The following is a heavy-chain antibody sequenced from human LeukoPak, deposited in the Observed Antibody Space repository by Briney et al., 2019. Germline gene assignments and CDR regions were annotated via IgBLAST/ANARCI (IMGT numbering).Heavy chain of an antibody. CDR2: ISSSSTI. CDR1: GFTFSSYS. V-gene: IGHV3-48*02. CDR3: ARFPHYYDSSGYSF. J-gene: IGHJ4*02. D-gene: IGHD3-22*01. Sequence: GGSLRHSCAASGFTFSSYSMNWVRQAPGKGLEWVSYISSSSTIYYADSVKGRFTISRDNAKNSLYLQMNSLRDEDTAVYYCARFPHYYDSSGYSFWGQGTLVTVSS.